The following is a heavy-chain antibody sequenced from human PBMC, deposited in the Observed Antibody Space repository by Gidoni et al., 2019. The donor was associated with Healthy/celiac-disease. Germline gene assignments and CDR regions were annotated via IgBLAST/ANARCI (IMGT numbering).Heavy chain of an antibody. D-gene: IGHD3-22*01. CDR2: SYYSGSP. V-gene: IGHV4-39*01. CDR3: ARLLLDDSSGYHFDY. Sequence: QLQLQESGPGLVKPSETLSLTCNVSGGSISSRSYYVGWLRQPPGKGLEWIGSSYYSGSPYYYPSLKSLVTISVDTSKNQFSLKLSSVTAADTAVYSCARLLLDDSSGYHFDYWGQGTLVTVSS. J-gene: IGHJ4*02. CDR1: GGSISSRSYY.